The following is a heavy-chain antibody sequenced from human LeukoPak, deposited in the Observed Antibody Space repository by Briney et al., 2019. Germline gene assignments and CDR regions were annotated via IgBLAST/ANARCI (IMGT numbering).Heavy chain of an antibody. V-gene: IGHV3-48*04. D-gene: IGHD6-13*01. Sequence: AGGSLRLSCAASGFTFSTSTMNWVRQAPGKGLEWVSYISSSSSTIYYADSVKGRFTISRDNARNSLYLQMNSLRAEDTAVYYCASSGPNARPIAAAGTLGDYWGQGTLVTVSS. CDR1: GFTFSTST. CDR2: ISSSSSTI. CDR3: ASSGPNARPIAAAGTLGDY. J-gene: IGHJ4*02.